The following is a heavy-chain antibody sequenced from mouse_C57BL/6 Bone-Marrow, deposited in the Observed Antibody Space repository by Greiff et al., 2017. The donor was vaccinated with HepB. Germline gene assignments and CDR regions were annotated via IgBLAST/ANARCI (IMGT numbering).Heavy chain of an antibody. J-gene: IGHJ4*01. CDR1: EYEFPSHD. CDR2: INSDGGST. CDR3: ARRLSTMITFYAMDY. D-gene: IGHD2-4*01. Sequence: EVQVVESGGGLVQPGESLKLSCESNEYEFPSHDMSWVRKTPEKRLELVAAINSDGGSTYYPDTMERRFIISRDNTKKTLYLQMSRLRSEDTALYYCARRLSTMITFYAMDYWGQGTSVTVSS. V-gene: IGHV5-2*01.